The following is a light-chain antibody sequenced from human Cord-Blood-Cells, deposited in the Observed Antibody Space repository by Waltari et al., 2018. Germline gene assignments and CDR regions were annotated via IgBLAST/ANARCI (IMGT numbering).Light chain of an antibody. V-gene: IGLV2-11*01. CDR1: SSDVGGYNH. CDR2: DVS. CDR3: CSYAGSFHVV. Sequence: QSALTQPRSVSGSPGQSVTISCTGTSSDVGGYNHVSWYQQHPGKAPKLMIYDVSKRPSGVPDRFSGSKSGNTASLTISGLQAEDEADYYCCSYAGSFHVVFGGGTKLTVL. J-gene: IGLJ2*01.